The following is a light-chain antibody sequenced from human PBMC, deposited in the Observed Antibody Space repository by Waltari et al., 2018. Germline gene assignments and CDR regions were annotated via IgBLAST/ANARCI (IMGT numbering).Light chain of an antibody. CDR2: RND. V-gene: IGLV1-44*01. J-gene: IGLJ3*02. CDR3: ASWDDSLNGHWV. CDR1: SPNLGNTV. Sequence: QPVLTQPPSASGTPGQRVTISCSGTSPNLGNTVVNWYQQVPGTAPKLLIYRNDLRPSGVPDRFSASKSGTSASLAISGLQSEDEAEYYCASWDDSLNGHWVFGGGTKVTVL.